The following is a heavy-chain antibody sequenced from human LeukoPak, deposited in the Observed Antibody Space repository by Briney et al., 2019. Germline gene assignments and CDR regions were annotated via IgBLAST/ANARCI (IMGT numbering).Heavy chain of an antibody. CDR2: ISYDGSNK. CDR3: ARDRLGIVGAMCDFDI. CDR1: GFTFSSYA. J-gene: IGHJ3*02. Sequence: PGGSLRLSCAASGFTFSSYAMHWVRQAPGKGLEWVAVISYDGSNKYYADSVKGRFTISRDNSKNTLYLQMNSLRAEDTAVYYCARDRLGIVGAMCDFDIWGQGTMVTVSS. V-gene: IGHV3-30-3*01. D-gene: IGHD1-26*01.